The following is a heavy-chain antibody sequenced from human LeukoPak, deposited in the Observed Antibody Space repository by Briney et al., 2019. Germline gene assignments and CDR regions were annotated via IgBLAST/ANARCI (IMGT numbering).Heavy chain of an antibody. CDR2: ISSSSSYI. V-gene: IGHV3-21*06. CDR1: GFTFSSYS. J-gene: IGHJ3*01. D-gene: IGHD3-16*01. CDR3: ARPAYTAAYDL. Sequence: PGGSLRLSCAASGFTFSSYSMNWVRQAPGKGLGWVSSISSSSSYIYYADSVKGRFTISRDNAKNSLYLQMNSLRPEDTAVYYCARPAYTAAYDLWGQGTMVTVSS.